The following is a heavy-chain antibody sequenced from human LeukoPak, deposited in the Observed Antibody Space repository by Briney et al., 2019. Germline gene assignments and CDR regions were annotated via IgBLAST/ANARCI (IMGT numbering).Heavy chain of an antibody. J-gene: IGHJ5*02. V-gene: IGHV1-46*01. CDR1: GYTFTSYY. D-gene: IGHD3-9*01. CDR3: ARGGVLRYFDWYMGFDP. CDR2: INPSGGST. Sequence: ASVKVSCKASGYTFTSYYMHWVRQAPGQGLEWMGIINPSGGSTSYAQKFQGRVTMTRDTSTSTVYTELSSLRSEDTAVYYCARGGVLRYFDWYMGFDPWGQGTLVTVSS.